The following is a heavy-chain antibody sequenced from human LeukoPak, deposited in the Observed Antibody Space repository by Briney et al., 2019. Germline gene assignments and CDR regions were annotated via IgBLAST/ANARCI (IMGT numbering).Heavy chain of an antibody. D-gene: IGHD5-18*01. CDR1: CGSFSGYY. J-gene: IGHJ6*02. Sequence: MSSETLSLTCAVYCGSFSGYYWSWIRQPPGKGLEWIGEINHSGSTNYNPSLKSRVTISVDTSKNQFSLKLSSVTAADTAVYYCARVPRTGYSYGYSYYYGMDVWGQGTTVTVSS. CDR3: ARVPRTGYSYGYSYYYGMDV. V-gene: IGHV4-34*01. CDR2: INHSGST.